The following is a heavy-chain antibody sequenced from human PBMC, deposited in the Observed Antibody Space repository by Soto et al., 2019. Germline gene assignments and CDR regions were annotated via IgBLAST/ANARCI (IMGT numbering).Heavy chain of an antibody. V-gene: IGHV3-30*02. Sequence: PGGSLRLSCAASGFTFSSYGMHWVRQAPGKGLEWVAVIWYDGSNKYYADSVKGRFTISRDNSKNTLYLQMNSLRAEDTAVYYCAKDKRIDYYYYGMDVWGQGTTVTVSS. D-gene: IGHD2-15*01. CDR1: GFTFSSYG. CDR3: AKDKRIDYYYYGMDV. CDR2: IWYDGSNK. J-gene: IGHJ6*02.